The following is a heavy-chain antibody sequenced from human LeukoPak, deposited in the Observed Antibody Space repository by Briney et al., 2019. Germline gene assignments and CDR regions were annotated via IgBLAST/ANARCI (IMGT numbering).Heavy chain of an antibody. CDR2: ISWNSGTI. V-gene: IGHV3-9*01. CDR3: AKDVGKWESLHFFDY. CDR1: GFTFDNYA. J-gene: IGHJ4*02. D-gene: IGHD1-26*01. Sequence: GGSLRLSCAASGFTFDNYAMNWVRQVPGKGLEWISLISWNSGTIGYADSVKGRFTISRDDSRNTLYLQMNSLRGDDTAVYYCAKDVGKWESLHFFDYWGQGTLVTVSS.